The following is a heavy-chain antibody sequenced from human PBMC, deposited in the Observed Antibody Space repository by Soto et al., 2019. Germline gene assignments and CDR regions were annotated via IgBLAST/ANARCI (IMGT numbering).Heavy chain of an antibody. V-gene: IGHV4-59*08. D-gene: IGHD3-22*01. Sequence: QVQLQESGPGLVKPSETLSLTCTVSGGSISSYYWSWIRQPPGKGLEWIGYIYYSGSTNYNPSLKSRVTISVDTSKNQFSLKLSSVTAADTAVYYCARQLSGYKAWFDPWGQGTLVTVSS. CDR1: GGSISSYY. CDR3: ARQLSGYKAWFDP. CDR2: IYYSGST. J-gene: IGHJ5*02.